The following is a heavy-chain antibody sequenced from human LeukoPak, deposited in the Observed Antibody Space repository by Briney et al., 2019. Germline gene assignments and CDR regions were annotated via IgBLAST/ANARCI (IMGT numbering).Heavy chain of an antibody. J-gene: IGHJ4*02. CDR1: GFTFSNYW. CDR3: ARRYSSGWYVDY. Sequence: GGSLRLSCAASGFTFSNYWMHWVRQAPGKGLVWVSRIYNDGSSTSYADSVKGRFTISRDNAKSTLYLQMNSLRAEDTAVYYCARRYSSGWYVDYWGQGTLVTVSS. CDR2: IYNDGSST. V-gene: IGHV3-74*01. D-gene: IGHD6-19*01.